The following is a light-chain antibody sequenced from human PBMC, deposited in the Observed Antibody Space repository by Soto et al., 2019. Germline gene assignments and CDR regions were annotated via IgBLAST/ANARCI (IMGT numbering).Light chain of an antibody. CDR1: QALVYSDGDTS. V-gene: IGKV2-30*01. CDR2: QVS. CDR3: MQGTHWPWT. Sequence: DVVMTQSPLSLPVTLGQPASISCRSTQALVYSDGDTSLNSFQQRPGQSPRRLIYQVSNRDSVVPDRLSGSGSGTDFTLKISRVESEDVGFYYCMQGTHWPWTFGQGTKVEIK. J-gene: IGKJ1*01.